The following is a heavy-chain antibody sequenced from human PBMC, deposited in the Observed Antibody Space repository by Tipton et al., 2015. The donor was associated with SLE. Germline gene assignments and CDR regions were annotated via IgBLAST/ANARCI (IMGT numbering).Heavy chain of an antibody. J-gene: IGHJ4*02. CDR3: AHPSQTGSLDY. CDR2: ISWDGGST. V-gene: IGHV3-43*01. D-gene: IGHD7-27*01. Sequence: GSLRLSCAASGFTFDDYTMHWVRQAPGKGLEWVSLISWDGGSTYYADSVQGRFTISRDNSKNSLYLQMNSLRTEDTALYYCAHPSQTGSLDYWGQGTLVTVSS. CDR1: GFTFDDYT.